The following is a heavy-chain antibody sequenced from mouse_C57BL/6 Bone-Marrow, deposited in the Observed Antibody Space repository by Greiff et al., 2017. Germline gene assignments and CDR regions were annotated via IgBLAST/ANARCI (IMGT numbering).Heavy chain of an antibody. J-gene: IGHJ3*01. CDR3: ARVGYYVPFAY. CDR1: GYTFTSYW. D-gene: IGHD2-3*01. CDR2: IDPSDSYT. V-gene: IGHV1-69*01. Sequence: VQLQQPGAELVMPGASVKLSCKASGYTFTSYWMHWVKQRPGQGLEWIGEIDPSDSYTNYNQKFKGKSTLTVDKSSSTAYMQLSSLTSEDSAVYYCARVGYYVPFAYWGQGTLVTVSA.